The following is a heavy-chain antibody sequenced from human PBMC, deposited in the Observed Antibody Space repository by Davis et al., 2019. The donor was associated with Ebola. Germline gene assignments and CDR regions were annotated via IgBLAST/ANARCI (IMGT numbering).Heavy chain of an antibody. J-gene: IGHJ6*02. CDR2: IKQDGSEK. V-gene: IGHV3-7*03. CDR3: ARGYSYGNYYYYGMDV. Sequence: PGGSLRLSCAASGFTFSSYWMSWVRQAPGKGLEWVANIKQDGSEKYYVDSVKGRFTISRDNAKNSLFLQMNSLRAEDTAVYYCARGYSYGNYYYYGMDVWGQGTTVTVSS. D-gene: IGHD5-18*01. CDR1: GFTFSSYW.